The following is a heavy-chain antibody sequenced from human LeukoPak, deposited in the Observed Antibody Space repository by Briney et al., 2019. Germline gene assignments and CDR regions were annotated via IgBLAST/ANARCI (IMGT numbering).Heavy chain of an antibody. CDR3: ARDSGPGVRGSYYYGMDV. CDR1: GFTVSSNY. Sequence: GGSLRLSCAASGFTVSSNYMRWVRQAPGKGLEWVSVIYSGGSTYYADSVKGRLTISRDNSKNTLYLQMNSLRAEDTAVYYCARDSGPGVRGSYYYGMDVWGKGTTVTVSS. CDR2: IYSGGST. J-gene: IGHJ6*04. D-gene: IGHD3-10*01. V-gene: IGHV3-53*01.